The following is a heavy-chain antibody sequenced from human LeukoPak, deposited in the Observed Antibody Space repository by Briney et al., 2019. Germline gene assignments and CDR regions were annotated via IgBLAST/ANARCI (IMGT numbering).Heavy chain of an antibody. Sequence: PGGSLRLSCAVSGFTFSRYSMNWVRQAPGKGLEWVSSISTTSRYIYYADSVQGRFTVTRDNAKNSLSLQMNSLRADDTAVYYCARGNSDYDHDYWGQGTLVTVSS. CDR1: GFTFSRYS. V-gene: IGHV3-21*01. CDR3: ARGNSDYDHDY. D-gene: IGHD5-12*01. J-gene: IGHJ4*02. CDR2: ISTTSRYI.